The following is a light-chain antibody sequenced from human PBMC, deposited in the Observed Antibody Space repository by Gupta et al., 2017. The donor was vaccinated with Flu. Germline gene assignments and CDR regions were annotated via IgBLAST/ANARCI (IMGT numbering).Light chain of an antibody. CDR3: QQANSSPNT. V-gene: IGKV1-12*01. J-gene: IGKJ4*01. CDR2: DAS. Sequence: DIQTTQSASSVSASVGDTVTVTCRASQVLHCQLGWYQQKPGKAPKLFIFDASTLQGGVPSSFSGSGSETDFTLTITSLQPEDAATYYCQQANSSPNTFGRGTKVEIK. CDR1: QVLHCQ.